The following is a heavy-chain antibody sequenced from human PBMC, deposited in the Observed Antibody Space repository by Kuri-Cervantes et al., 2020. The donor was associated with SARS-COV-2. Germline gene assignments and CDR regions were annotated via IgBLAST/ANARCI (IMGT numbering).Heavy chain of an antibody. CDR1: GGSFSGYY. Sequence: GSLRLSCAVYGGSFSGYYWSWIRQPPGKGLEWIGSIYYSGSTYYNPSLKSRVTISVDTSKNQFSLKLSSVTAADTAVYYCARELGVPAATYFDYWGQGTLVTVSS. CDR2: IYYSGST. V-gene: IGHV4-34*01. D-gene: IGHD2-2*01. CDR3: ARELGVPAATYFDY. J-gene: IGHJ4*02.